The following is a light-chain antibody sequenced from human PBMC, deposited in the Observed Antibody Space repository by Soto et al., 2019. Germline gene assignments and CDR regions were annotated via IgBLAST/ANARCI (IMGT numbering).Light chain of an antibody. CDR2: KAS. CDR1: QTSSSW. V-gene: IGKV1-5*03. Sequence: DIQMPPSPSTLSGSVGARVTITCRASQTSSSWLAGYQQKPGKGPKLLIYKASTVKSGDPSRFSGSGSGTEFTLTISSLQPDDFATYHCQHCNSYSEAFGPATKVDIK. CDR3: QHCNSYSEA. J-gene: IGKJ1*01.